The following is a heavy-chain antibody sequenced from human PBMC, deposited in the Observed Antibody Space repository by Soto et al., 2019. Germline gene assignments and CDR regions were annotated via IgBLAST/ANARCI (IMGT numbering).Heavy chain of an antibody. CDR2: IYSGGST. V-gene: IGHV3-53*04. CDR1: GFTVSNNY. Sequence: EVQLVESGGGLVQPGGSLRLSWAASGFTVSNNYMSWVRQAPGKGLEWVSVIYSGGSTYYAVSVKGRFTISRHNSKNTLYLQMNSPRAEDTAVYYCARGPGGGFVDYWGQGTLVTVSS. CDR3: ARGPGGGFVDY. D-gene: IGHD2-15*01. J-gene: IGHJ4*02.